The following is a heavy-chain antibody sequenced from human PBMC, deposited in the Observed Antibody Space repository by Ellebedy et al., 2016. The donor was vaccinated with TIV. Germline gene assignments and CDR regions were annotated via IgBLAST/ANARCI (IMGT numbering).Heavy chain of an antibody. CDR2: VIPIFGTA. CDR1: GGTFSSYA. D-gene: IGHD3-22*01. V-gene: IGHV1-69*13. J-gene: IGHJ6*02. CDR3: ARMDYYDSSGYYYYCYGMDV. Sequence: SVKVSXXASGGTFSSYAISWVRQAPGQGLEWMGGVIPIFGTANYAQKFQGRVTITADESTSTAYMELSSLRSEDTAVYYCARMDYYDSSGYYYYCYGMDVWGQGTTVTVSS.